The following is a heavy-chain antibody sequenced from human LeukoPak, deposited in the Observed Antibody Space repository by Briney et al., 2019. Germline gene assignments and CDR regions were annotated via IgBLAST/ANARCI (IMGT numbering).Heavy chain of an antibody. CDR1: GFTVSSNY. Sequence: GGSLRLSCAVSGFTVSSNYMSWVRQAPGKGLEWVSVIYSGGSTYYADSVKGRFTISRDNSKNTLYLQMNSLRAEDTAVYYRAREVGATYAFDYWGQGIVVTVSS. CDR3: AREVGATYAFDY. J-gene: IGHJ4*02. D-gene: IGHD1-26*01. V-gene: IGHV3-53*01. CDR2: IYSGGST.